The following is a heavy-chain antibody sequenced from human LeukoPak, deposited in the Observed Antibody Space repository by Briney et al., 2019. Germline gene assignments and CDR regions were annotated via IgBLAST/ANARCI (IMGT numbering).Heavy chain of an antibody. V-gene: IGHV3-23*01. CDR2: ISGSGGST. CDR1: GFTSSSYA. D-gene: IGHD2-2*01. Sequence: PGASLRLSCAASGFTSSSYAMSWVRQAPGKGLEWVSAISGSGGSTYYADSVKGRFTISRDNSKNTLYLQMNSLRAEDTAVYYCAKGVVVVPAATNPTDAFDIWGQGTMVTVSS. J-gene: IGHJ3*02. CDR3: AKGVVVVPAATNPTDAFDI.